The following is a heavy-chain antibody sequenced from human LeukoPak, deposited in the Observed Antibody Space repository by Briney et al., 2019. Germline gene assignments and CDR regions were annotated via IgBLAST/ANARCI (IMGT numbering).Heavy chain of an antibody. D-gene: IGHD3-22*01. CDR1: GFTFSSYG. V-gene: IGHV3-33*01. CDR3: ARDAPGYDSSGFNWFDP. J-gene: IGHJ5*02. CDR2: IWYDGSNK. Sequence: GGSLRLPCAASGFTFSSYGMHWVRQAPGKGLEWVAVIWYDGSNKYYADSVKGRFTISRDNSKNTLYLQMNSLRAEDTAVYYCARDAPGYDSSGFNWFDPWGQGTLVTVSS.